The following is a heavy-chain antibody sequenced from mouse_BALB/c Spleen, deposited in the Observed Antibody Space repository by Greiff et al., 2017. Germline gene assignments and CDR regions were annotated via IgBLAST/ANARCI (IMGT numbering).Heavy chain of an antibody. CDR2: IWSGGST. Sequence: VQLKQSGPGLVQPSQSLSITCTVSGFSLTSYGVHWVRQSPGKGLEWLGVIWSGGSTDYNAAFISRLSISKDNSKSQVFFKMNSLQANDTAIYYCAREGERTWFAYWGQGTLVTVSA. CDR3: AREGERTWFAY. J-gene: IGHJ3*01. CDR1: GFSLTSYG. V-gene: IGHV2-2*02.